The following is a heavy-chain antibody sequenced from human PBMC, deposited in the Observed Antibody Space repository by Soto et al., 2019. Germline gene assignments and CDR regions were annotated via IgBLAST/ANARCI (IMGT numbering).Heavy chain of an antibody. CDR2: ISSSSSTI. CDR1: GFTFSSYS. V-gene: IGHV3-48*02. Sequence: EVQLVESGGGLVQPGGSLRLSCAASGFTFSSYSMNWVRQAPGKXLXWVSYISSSSSTIYYADSVKGRFTISRDNAKNSLYLQMXXXRXXXXXVXXXXXXXXXXXXXXGDYWGQGTLVTVSS. CDR3: XXXXXXXXXXXGDY. J-gene: IGHJ4*02.